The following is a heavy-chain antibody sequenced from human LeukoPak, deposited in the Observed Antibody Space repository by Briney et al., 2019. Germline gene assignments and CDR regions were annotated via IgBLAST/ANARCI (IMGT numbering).Heavy chain of an antibody. V-gene: IGHV4-30-2*01. CDR3: ARGSEFDP. D-gene: IGHD3-10*01. CDR1: GGSISSGGYS. Sequence: SGTLSLTCAVSGGSISSGGYSWSWLRQPPGKGLEWIGYIYHSGSTYYNPSLKSRVTISVDRSKNQFSLKLSSVTAADTAVYYCARGSEFDPWGQGTLVTVSS. CDR2: IYHSGST. J-gene: IGHJ5*02.